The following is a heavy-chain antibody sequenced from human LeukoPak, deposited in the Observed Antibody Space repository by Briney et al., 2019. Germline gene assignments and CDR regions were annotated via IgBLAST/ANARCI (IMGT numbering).Heavy chain of an antibody. V-gene: IGHV1-24*01. CDR1: GYTLTELS. CDR2: FDPEDGET. J-gene: IGHJ4*02. Sequence: GASVKVSCKVSGYTLTELSMHWVRQAPGEGLEWMGGFDPEDGETIYAQKFQGRVTMTEDTSTDTAYMELSSLRSEDTAVYYCATRDSSGYYSPHYWGQGTLVTVSS. CDR3: ATRDSSGYYSPHY. D-gene: IGHD3-22*01.